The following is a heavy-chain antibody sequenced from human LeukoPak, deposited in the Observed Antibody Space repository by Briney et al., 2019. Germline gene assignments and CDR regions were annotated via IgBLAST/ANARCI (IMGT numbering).Heavy chain of an antibody. V-gene: IGHV4-31*03. CDR2: IYYSGST. CDR1: GGSISSGGYY. Sequence: PSETLSLTCTVSGGSISSGGYYWSWIRQHPGKGLECIGYIYYSGSTYYNPSLKSRVTISVDTSKNQFSLKLSSVTAADTAVYYCARCRVHCSSTSCYGNWFDPWGQGTLVTVSS. J-gene: IGHJ5*02. D-gene: IGHD2-2*01. CDR3: ARCRVHCSSTSCYGNWFDP.